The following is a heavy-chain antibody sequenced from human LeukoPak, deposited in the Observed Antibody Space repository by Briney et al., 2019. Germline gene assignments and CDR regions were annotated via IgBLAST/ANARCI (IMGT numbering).Heavy chain of an antibody. D-gene: IGHD5-12*01. CDR1: GFTFSSYE. Sequence: PGGSLRLSCAASGFTFSSYEMNWVRPAPGKGLEWVSYISSSGSTKYYADSVKGRFTISRDNAKNSLYLQMNSLRAEDTAVYYCGRKDYGGYAYYYYGLDVWGKGTTVTVSS. J-gene: IGHJ6*04. CDR2: ISSSGSTK. CDR3: GRKDYGGYAYYYYGLDV. V-gene: IGHV3-48*03.